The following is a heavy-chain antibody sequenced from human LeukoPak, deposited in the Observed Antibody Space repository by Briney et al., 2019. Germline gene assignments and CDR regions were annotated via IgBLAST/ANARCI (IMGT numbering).Heavy chain of an antibody. CDR3: AKDLGYCGGDCYSFIDY. D-gene: IGHD2-21*02. CDR1: GFTFSSYG. CDR2: IWYDGSNK. Sequence: PGRSLRLSCAASGFTFSSYGMHCVRQAPGKGLEWVAVIWYDGSNKYYADSVKGRFTISRDNSKNTLYLQMNSLRAEDTAVYYCAKDLGYCGGDCYSFIDYWGQGPLVTVSS. J-gene: IGHJ4*02. V-gene: IGHV3-33*06.